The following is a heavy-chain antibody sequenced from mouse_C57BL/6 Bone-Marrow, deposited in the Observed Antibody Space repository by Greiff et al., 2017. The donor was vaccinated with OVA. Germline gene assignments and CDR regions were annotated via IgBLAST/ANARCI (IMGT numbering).Heavy chain of an antibody. CDR3: ARRDYGSSAWFAY. V-gene: IGHV1-81*01. J-gene: IGHJ3*01. Sequence: QVQLQQSGAELARPGASVKLSCKASGYTFTSYGISWVKQRTGQGLEWIGEIYPRSGNTYYNEEFKGKDTLTADKSSSTAYMELRSLTSEDSAVEFCARRDYGSSAWFAYWGQGTLVTVSA. CDR1: GYTFTSYG. CDR2: IYPRSGNT. D-gene: IGHD1-1*01.